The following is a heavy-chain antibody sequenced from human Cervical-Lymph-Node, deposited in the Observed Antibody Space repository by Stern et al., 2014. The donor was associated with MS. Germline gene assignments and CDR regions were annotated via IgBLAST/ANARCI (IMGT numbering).Heavy chain of an antibody. CDR2: INTGNGDT. CDR1: GYIFDNYF. Sequence: QVQLVQSGAEMKKPGASVQVSCKASGYIFDNYFIHWVRQAPGRRLEWMGWINTGNGDTEYSQNFQGRVTITRDTSATTSYMELSNLRSEDTAVYYCARDHYNSVWGYYRFWGGMDVWGQGTTVTVSS. D-gene: IGHD3-16*02. V-gene: IGHV1-3*04. CDR3: ARDHYNSVWGYYRFWGGMDV. J-gene: IGHJ6*02.